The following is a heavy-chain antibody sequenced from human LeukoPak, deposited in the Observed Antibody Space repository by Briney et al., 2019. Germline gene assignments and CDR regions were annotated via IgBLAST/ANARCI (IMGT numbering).Heavy chain of an antibody. Sequence: GGSLRLSCAASGFTFSSYWMSWVRQAPGKGLEWVANIKKDGSEKYYVDSVKGRFTISRDNAKTSLYLQMNSLRAEDTAVYYCARVGSSGWFGDFDYWGQGTLVTVSS. V-gene: IGHV3-7*03. CDR3: ARVGSSGWFGDFDY. CDR2: IKKDGSEK. D-gene: IGHD6-19*01. CDR1: GFTFSSYW. J-gene: IGHJ4*02.